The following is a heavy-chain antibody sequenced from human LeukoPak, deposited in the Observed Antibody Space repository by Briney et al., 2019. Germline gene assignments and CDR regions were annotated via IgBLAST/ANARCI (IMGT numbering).Heavy chain of an antibody. CDR2: ISGSGDTT. J-gene: IGHJ4*02. V-gene: IGHV3-23*01. CDR3: ATYRRGYHDSSESYYFDY. Sequence: GGSLRLSCAASGFTFSRFAMSWVRQAPGKGLEWVSGISGSGDTTYYADSVKGRFTISRDNSKNTLYLQMNGLRAEDTGVYYCATYRRGYHDSSESYYFDYWGQGTLVTVSS. D-gene: IGHD3-22*01. CDR1: GFTFSRFA.